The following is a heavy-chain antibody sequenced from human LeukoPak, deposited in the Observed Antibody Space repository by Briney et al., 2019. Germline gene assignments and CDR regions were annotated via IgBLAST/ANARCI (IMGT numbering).Heavy chain of an antibody. CDR3: ARVFIRDDWGSDYYYMDV. J-gene: IGHJ6*03. CDR1: GGSISSGDYY. Sequence: SQTLSLTCTVSGGSISSGDYYWSWIRQPPGKGLEWIGYIYYSGSTYYNPSLKSRVTISVDTSKNQFSLKLSSVTAADTAVYYCARVFIRDDWGSDYYYMDVWGKGTTVTVSS. D-gene: IGHD7-27*01. CDR2: IYYSGST. V-gene: IGHV4-30-4*08.